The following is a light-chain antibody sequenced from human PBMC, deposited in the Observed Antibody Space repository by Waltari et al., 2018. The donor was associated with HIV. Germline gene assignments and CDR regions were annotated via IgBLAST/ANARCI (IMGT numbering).Light chain of an antibody. J-gene: IGKJ2*01. Sequence: EIVLTQSPVTLSLSPGERATLSCRASQGISDFLGWYQQKPGQAPRLVTYDGSIRAPGIPTRFRWNGSGTDFTLTINRLEPEDFAVYYCQQRSQWPLTFGQGTRLDI. CDR1: QGISDF. CDR3: QQRSQWPLT. CDR2: DGS. V-gene: IGKV3-11*01.